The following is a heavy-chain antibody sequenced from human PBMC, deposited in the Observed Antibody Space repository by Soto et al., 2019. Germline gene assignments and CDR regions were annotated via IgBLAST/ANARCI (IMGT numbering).Heavy chain of an antibody. CDR1: GGSFSGYY. Sequence: QVQLQQWGAGLLKPSETLSLTCAVYGGSFSGYYWSWIRQPPGKGLEWIGEINHGGSTNYNPSLKSRVTISVDTSKNQFSLKLSSVTAADTAVYYCARGPVDTAYFDYWGQGTLVTVSS. D-gene: IGHD5-18*01. CDR2: INHGGST. J-gene: IGHJ4*02. CDR3: ARGPVDTAYFDY. V-gene: IGHV4-34*01.